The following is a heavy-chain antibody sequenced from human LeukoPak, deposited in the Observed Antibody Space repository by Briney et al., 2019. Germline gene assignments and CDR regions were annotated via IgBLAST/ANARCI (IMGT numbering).Heavy chain of an antibody. CDR2: IYYSGST. J-gene: IGHJ4*02. D-gene: IGHD3-10*01. CDR1: GGPISSSSYY. CDR3: ASLGDLGDY. V-gene: IGHV4-39*01. Sequence: PSETLSLTCTVSGGPISSSSYYWGWIRQPPGKGLEWIGSIYYSGSTYYNPSLKSRVTISVDTSKNQFSLKLSSVTAADTAVYYCASLGDLGDYWGQGTLVTVSS.